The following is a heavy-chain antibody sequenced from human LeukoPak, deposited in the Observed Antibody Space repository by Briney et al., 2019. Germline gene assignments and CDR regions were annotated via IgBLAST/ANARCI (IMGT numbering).Heavy chain of an antibody. J-gene: IGHJ6*03. V-gene: IGHV3-7*01. Sequence: GGSLRLSCAASGFTLSSHWMAWVRQAPGKGLEWVANIKKDGSEKNYVDSVKGRFTISRDNAKNSLYLQVNSLRAEDTAVYYCARLNYDFWSGVWEGYYMDVWGKGTTVTVSS. CDR3: ARLNYDFWSGVWEGYYMDV. D-gene: IGHD3-3*01. CDR2: IKKDGSEK. CDR1: GFTLSSHW.